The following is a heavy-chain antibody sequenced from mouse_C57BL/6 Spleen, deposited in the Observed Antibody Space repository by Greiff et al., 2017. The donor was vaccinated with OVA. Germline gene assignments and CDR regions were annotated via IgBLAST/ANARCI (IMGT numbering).Heavy chain of an antibody. CDR1: GYTFTSYG. Sequence: QVQLKESGAELARPGASVQLSCTASGYTFTSYGIRWVKQRTGQGLEWIGEIYPRSGNTYYNEKFKGKATLTADKSSSTAYVELRSLTSEDAAVDVCARDTTDYEYGRAKDYWGQGTSVTVAS. J-gene: IGHJ4*01. V-gene: IGHV1-81*01. D-gene: IGHD2-4*01. CDR3: ARDTTDYEYGRAKDY. CDR2: IYPRSGNT.